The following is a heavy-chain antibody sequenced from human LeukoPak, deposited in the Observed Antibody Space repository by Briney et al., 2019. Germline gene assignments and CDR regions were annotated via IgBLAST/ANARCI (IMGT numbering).Heavy chain of an antibody. CDR1: GFTFSSYW. CDR2: IKSKTDGGTT. Sequence: GGSLRLSCAATGFTFSSYWMTWVRQAPGKGLERVGRIKSKTDGGTTDYAAPVKGRFTISRDDSKNTLYLQMNSLKTEDTAVYYFPTGENSYYGGREPRATVSS. CDR3: PTGENSYY. D-gene: IGHD5-18*01. V-gene: IGHV3-15*01. J-gene: IGHJ4*02.